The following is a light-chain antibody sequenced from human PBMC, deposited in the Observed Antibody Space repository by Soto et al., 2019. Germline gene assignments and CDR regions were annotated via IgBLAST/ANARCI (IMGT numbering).Light chain of an antibody. CDR3: CSHAGSYTWV. Sequence: QSVLTQPRSVSGSPGQSVTIFCTGTTSNVGAYNYVSWYQQHPGKAPKLMIYDVTERPSGVPDRFSGSKSGNTASLTISGLQAEDEADYFCCSHAGSYTWVFGGGTKLTV. V-gene: IGLV2-11*01. CDR2: DVT. J-gene: IGLJ3*02. CDR1: TSNVGAYNY.